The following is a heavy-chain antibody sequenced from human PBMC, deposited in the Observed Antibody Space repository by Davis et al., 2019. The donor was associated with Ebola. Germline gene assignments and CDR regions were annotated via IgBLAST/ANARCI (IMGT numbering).Heavy chain of an antibody. CDR3: ARQLSYYYYMDV. Sequence: KVSCQGSGYSFTSYWVGWVRQMPGKGLELMGIIYPGDSDTRYSPSFQGQVTISADKSISTAYLQWSSLKASDTAMYYCARQLSYYYYMDVWGKGTTVTVSS. CDR2: IYPGDSDT. CDR1: GYSFTSYW. V-gene: IGHV5-51*01. J-gene: IGHJ6*03. D-gene: IGHD2-8*01.